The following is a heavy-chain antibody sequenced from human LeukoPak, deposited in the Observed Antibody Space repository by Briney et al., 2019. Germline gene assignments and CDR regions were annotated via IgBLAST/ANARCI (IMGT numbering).Heavy chain of an antibody. J-gene: IGHJ4*02. Sequence: WGSLRLSCAASGFALSSYAMSWVRQAPGKGLEWVSATSSSDAGTYHAESVRGRFTISRDNSKNTLYLQMNSLRAEDTAVYYCARDLSGVTGYTYGRGIDYWGQGTLVTVSS. D-gene: IGHD5-18*01. CDR3: ARDLSGVTGYTYGRGIDY. CDR2: TSSSDAGT. CDR1: GFALSSYA. V-gene: IGHV3-23*01.